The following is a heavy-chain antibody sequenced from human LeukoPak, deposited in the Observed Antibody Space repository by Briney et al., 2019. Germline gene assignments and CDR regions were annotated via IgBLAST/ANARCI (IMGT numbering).Heavy chain of an antibody. J-gene: IGHJ4*02. Sequence: PGRSLRLSCAASGFTFSSYAMHWVRQAPGKGLEWVAVISYDGSNKYYADSVKGRFTISRDNSKNTLYLQMNSLRAEDTAVYYCARVGYSSSSPYFDYWGQGTLVTVSS. V-gene: IGHV3-30-3*01. CDR2: ISYDGSNK. CDR3: ARVGYSSSSPYFDY. CDR1: GFTFSSYA. D-gene: IGHD6-6*01.